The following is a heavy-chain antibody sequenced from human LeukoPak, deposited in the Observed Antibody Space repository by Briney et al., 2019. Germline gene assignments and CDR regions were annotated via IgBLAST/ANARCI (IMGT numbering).Heavy chain of an antibody. D-gene: IGHD5/OR15-5a*01. V-gene: IGHV3-69-1*01. J-gene: IGHJ4*02. Sequence: GGSLRLSCTASGYTFSNFGVNWVRQAPGKGLESVSCMDKHSHIYYADSVRGRFTISRENAKNSVYLQMNRLTVEDTAVYYCARDPESSAFDLWGQGALVTVSS. CDR2: MDKHSHI. CDR3: ARDPESSAFDL. CDR1: GYTFSNFG.